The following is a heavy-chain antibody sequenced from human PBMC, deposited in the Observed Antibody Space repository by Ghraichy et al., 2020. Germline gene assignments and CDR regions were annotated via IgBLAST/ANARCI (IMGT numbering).Heavy chain of an antibody. Sequence: SETLSLTCTVSGGSVSSGSYYWSWIRQPPGKGLEWIGYIYSSGSTNYNPSLKSRVTISVDTSKNQFSLKLSSVTAADTAVYYCASENYDILTGRRYDFDSWGQGTLVTVSS. D-gene: IGHD3-9*01. CDR2: IYSSGST. CDR3: ASENYDILTGRRYDFDS. CDR1: GGSVSSGSYY. V-gene: IGHV4-61*01. J-gene: IGHJ4*02.